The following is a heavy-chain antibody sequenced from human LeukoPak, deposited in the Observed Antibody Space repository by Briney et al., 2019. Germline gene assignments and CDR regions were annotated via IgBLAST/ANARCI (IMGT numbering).Heavy chain of an antibody. V-gene: IGHV4-39*01. CDR3: ARHQPRRSTSGYSHFDY. CDR1: EFTLSGYW. CDR2: IYYSGST. D-gene: IGHD3-22*01. J-gene: IGHJ4*02. Sequence: GSLRLSCAASEFTLSGYWMHWVRQAPGKGLEWIGTIYYSGSTYYNASLKSRVTISVDTSKNQFSLRLSSVTAADTAMYYCARHQPRRSTSGYSHFDYWGQGTLVTVSS.